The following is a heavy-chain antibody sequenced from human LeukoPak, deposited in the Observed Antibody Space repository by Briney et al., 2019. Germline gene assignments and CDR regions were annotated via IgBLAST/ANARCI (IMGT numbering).Heavy chain of an antibody. D-gene: IGHD4-17*01. V-gene: IGHV1-46*01. Sequence: ASVRVSCKVSGYTLTELSMHWVRQAPGQGLEWMGIINPSGGSTSYAQKFQGRVTMTRDMSTSTVYMELSSLRSEDTAVYYCARSGPYGDYLGAFDIWGQGTMVTVSS. CDR1: GYTLTELS. CDR3: ARSGPYGDYLGAFDI. J-gene: IGHJ3*02. CDR2: INPSGGST.